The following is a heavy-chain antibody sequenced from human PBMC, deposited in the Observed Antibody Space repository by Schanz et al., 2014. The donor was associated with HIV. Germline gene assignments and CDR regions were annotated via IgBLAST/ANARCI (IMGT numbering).Heavy chain of an antibody. CDR1: GFTFSTSG. CDR3: VKAYSSGFSGAGS. Sequence: VQLVESGGGVVQPGRSLRLSCAASGFTFSTSGMHWVRQVPARGLEWVAMIWYDGSNKFYADSVKGRFTISRDNSRNALYLHMNSLRADDTAIYYCVKAYSSGFSGAGSWGQGALVTVSS. D-gene: IGHD5-18*01. V-gene: IGHV3-33*06. CDR2: IWYDGSNK. J-gene: IGHJ5*02.